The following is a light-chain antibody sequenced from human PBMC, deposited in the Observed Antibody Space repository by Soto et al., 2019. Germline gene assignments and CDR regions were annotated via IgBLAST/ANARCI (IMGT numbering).Light chain of an antibody. CDR1: QSVSSSY. V-gene: IGKV3-20*01. J-gene: IGKJ2*01. Sequence: EIVLTQSPGTLSLSPGERATLSCRASQSVSSSYLASYQQKPGQAPRLLIYGASSRTTGIPERFRGRWSGTHFTLSIRRLKTEVCAVYYCQQYGSPPYTFGQGTKVE. CDR3: QQYGSPPYT. CDR2: GAS.